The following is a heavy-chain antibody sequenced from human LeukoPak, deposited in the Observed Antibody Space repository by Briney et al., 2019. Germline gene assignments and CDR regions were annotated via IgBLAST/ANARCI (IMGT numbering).Heavy chain of an antibody. V-gene: IGHV4-59*08. CDR1: GGSISSYY. D-gene: IGHD3-10*01. J-gene: IGHJ3*02. Sequence: SESLSLTCTVSGGSISSYYWSWIRQPPGKGLEWIGYIYYGGSTNYNPSLKSRVTISVDTSKNQFSLKLSSVTAADTAVYYCARPILLWFGENHSDAFDIWGQGTMVTVSS. CDR3: ARPILLWFGENHSDAFDI. CDR2: IYYGGST.